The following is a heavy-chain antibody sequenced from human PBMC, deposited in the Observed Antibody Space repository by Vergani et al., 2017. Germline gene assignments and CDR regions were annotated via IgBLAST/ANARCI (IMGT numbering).Heavy chain of an antibody. Sequence: QVQLVESEGGVVQPGRSLTLSCVASGFTFSSHGMHWVRQAPGKGLEWVAVIWYDGSNKYYGDSVKGRFTISRDNSKNTLYLQMNSLSAGDTAVYYCAKANPRNSGYDYLYYYHAMDVWGQGTTVTVSS. CDR3: AKANPRNSGYDYLYYYHAMDV. CDR2: IWYDGSNK. J-gene: IGHJ6*02. V-gene: IGHV3-33*06. CDR1: GFTFSSHG. D-gene: IGHD5-12*01.